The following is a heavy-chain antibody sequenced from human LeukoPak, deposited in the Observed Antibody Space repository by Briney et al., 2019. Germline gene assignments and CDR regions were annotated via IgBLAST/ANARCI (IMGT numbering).Heavy chain of an antibody. CDR2: IYHSGST. CDR3: ARAPDYYYMDV. CDR1: GCSISSCSYY. Sequence: KPSETLSLTCTVSGCSISSCSYYWGWIRPPPGKGLGWIGSIYHSGSTYYNPSPKSRVTISVDTSKNQFSLKLSSVTAADTAVYYCARAPDYYYMDVWGKGTTVTVSS. V-gene: IGHV4-39*07. J-gene: IGHJ6*03.